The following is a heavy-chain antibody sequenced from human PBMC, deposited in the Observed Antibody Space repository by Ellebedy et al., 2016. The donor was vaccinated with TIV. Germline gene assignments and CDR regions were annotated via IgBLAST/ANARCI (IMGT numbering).Heavy chain of an antibody. J-gene: IGHJ6*02. D-gene: IGHD1-1*01. Sequence: ASVKVSCKASGYTFTSYDINGARQETGQGLEWMGWINPNSGGTNYAQKFQDWVTMTRDTSISTAYMELSRLRSDDTAMYYFARPWIRRGGGMDVWGQGTTVTVSS. V-gene: IGHV1-2*04. CDR1: GYTFTSYD. CDR3: ARPWIRRGGGMDV. CDR2: INPNSGGT.